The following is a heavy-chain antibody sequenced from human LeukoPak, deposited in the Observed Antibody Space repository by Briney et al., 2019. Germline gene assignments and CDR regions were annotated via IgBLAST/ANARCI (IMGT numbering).Heavy chain of an antibody. J-gene: IGHJ4*02. CDR1: GFTFSSYE. CDR2: ISSSGSTI. V-gene: IGHV3-48*03. D-gene: IGHD3-22*01. Sequence: PGGSLRLSCAASGFTFSSYEMNWVRQAPGKGLEWVSYISSSGSTIYHADSVKGRFTISRDNAKNSLYLQMNSLRAEDTAVYYCARASLAGQWLFVPLDYWGQGTLVTVSS. CDR3: ARASLAGQWLFVPLDY.